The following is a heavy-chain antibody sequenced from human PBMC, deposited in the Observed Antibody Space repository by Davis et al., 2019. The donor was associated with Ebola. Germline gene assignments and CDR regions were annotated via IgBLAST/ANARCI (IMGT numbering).Heavy chain of an antibody. CDR1: GFTFSSYW. J-gene: IGHJ4*02. V-gene: IGHV3-7*01. Sequence: PGGSLRLSCAASGFTFSSYWMSWVRQAPGKGLEWVANIKQDGSEKYYVDSVKGRFTISRDNAKNSLYLQMNSLRAEDTAVYYCLRSGWSGYFDYWGQGTLVTVSS. CDR3: LRSGWSGYFDY. D-gene: IGHD6-19*01. CDR2: IKQDGSEK.